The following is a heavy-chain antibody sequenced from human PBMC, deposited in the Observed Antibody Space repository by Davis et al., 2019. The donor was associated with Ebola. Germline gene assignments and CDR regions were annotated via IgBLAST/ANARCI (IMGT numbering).Heavy chain of an antibody. CDR2: INHSGST. J-gene: IGHJ6*02. CDR3: ARSSSWYGWVYYYGMDV. CDR1: GGSFSGYY. D-gene: IGHD6-13*01. Sequence: LETLSLTCAVYGGSFSGYYWSWIRQPPGKGLEWIGEINHSGSTNYNPSLKSRVTISVDTSKNQFSLKLSSVTAADTAVYYCARSSSWYGWVYYYGMDVWGQGTTVTVSS. V-gene: IGHV4-34*01.